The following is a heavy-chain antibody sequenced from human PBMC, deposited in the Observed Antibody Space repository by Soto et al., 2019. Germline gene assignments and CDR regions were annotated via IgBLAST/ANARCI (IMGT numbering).Heavy chain of an antibody. Sequence: PGGSLRLSCAASGFTFSSYGMHWVRQAPGKGLEWVAVIWYDGSNKYYADSVKGRFTISRDNSKNTLYLQMNSLRAEDTAVYYCARERSSLDAFDIWGQGTMVTVSS. J-gene: IGHJ3*02. CDR1: GFTFSSYG. D-gene: IGHD6-13*01. CDR2: IWYDGSNK. V-gene: IGHV3-33*01. CDR3: ARERSSLDAFDI.